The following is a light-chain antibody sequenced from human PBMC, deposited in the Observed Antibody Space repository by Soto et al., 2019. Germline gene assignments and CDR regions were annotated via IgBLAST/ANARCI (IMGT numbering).Light chain of an antibody. CDR2: GAS. V-gene: IGKV3-15*01. CDR1: QSVSSN. Sequence: EIVMTQSPATLSVSPGERATLSCRASQSVSSNLAWYQQKPGQAPRLLIYGASTRATGIPARFSGSGSGTEFTLTISSLQSEDFGVYYCQQYNNWWTFGQGTKVDI. J-gene: IGKJ1*01. CDR3: QQYNNWWT.